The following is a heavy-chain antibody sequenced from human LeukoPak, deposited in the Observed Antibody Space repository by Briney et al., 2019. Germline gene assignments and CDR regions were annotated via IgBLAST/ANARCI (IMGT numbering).Heavy chain of an antibody. CDR2: IIPIFGTT. D-gene: IGHD1-26*01. V-gene: IGHV1-69*13. CDR1: GGTFSSYG. J-gene: IGHJ4*02. Sequence: SVKVSCKASGGTFSSYGISWVRQAPGQGLEWMRGIIPIFGTTNYAQKFQGRVTITADESTSTAYMELSSLRSDDTAVYYCARSSELDYWGQGTLVTVSS. CDR3: ARSSELDY.